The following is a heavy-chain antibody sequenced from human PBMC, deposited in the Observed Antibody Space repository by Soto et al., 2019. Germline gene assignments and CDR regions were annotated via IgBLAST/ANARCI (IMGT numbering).Heavy chain of an antibody. CDR1: GFTFSSHW. J-gene: IGHJ6*02. CDR3: ASHDSPDLRNAMDV. Sequence: EVQLVESGGGLVQPGGSLRLSCAASGFTFSSHWMHWVRQVPGKGLVWVSRINSDGSSTSYADSVKGRFTISRDNAKNTLYLKMNSLRAEDTAVYSCASHDSPDLRNAMDVWGQGTTVTVSS. V-gene: IGHV3-74*01. D-gene: IGHD3-16*01. CDR2: INSDGSST.